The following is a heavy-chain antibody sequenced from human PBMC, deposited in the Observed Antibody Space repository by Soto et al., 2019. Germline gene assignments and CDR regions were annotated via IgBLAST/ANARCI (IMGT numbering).Heavy chain of an antibody. CDR1: GFTFSSYS. D-gene: IGHD1-1*01. J-gene: IGHJ4*02. CDR2: ISSSGNYI. V-gene: IGHV3-21*01. Sequence: GGSLRLSCAASGFTFSSYSMNWVRQAPGKGLEWVSSISSSGNYIYYADSVKGRFTLSRDNAKNSLYLQMNSLRAEDTAVYYCARAHVWAGTTDYWGQGTLVTVSS. CDR3: ARAHVWAGTTDY.